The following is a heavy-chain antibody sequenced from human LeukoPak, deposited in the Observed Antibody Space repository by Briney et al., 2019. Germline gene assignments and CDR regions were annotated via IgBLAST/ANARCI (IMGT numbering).Heavy chain of an antibody. CDR2: TSGDEDST. Sequence: PGGSLRLSCAASGLPFRSFAMTWVRQAPGKGLEWLAVTSGDEDSTHHADAVRGRFVISTDRSKNSLFLQMNSLRADDTAVYYCTIDLMTGFSSGWHFGYWGQGTLVTVSS. CDR3: TIDLMTGFSSGWHFGY. V-gene: IGHV3-23*01. D-gene: IGHD6-19*01. J-gene: IGHJ4*02. CDR1: GLPFRSFA.